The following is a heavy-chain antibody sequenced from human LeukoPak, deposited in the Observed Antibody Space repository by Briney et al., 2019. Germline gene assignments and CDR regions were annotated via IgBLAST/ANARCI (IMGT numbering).Heavy chain of an antibody. CDR2: INPNSGGT. V-gene: IGHV1-2*02. J-gene: IGHJ6*03. CDR3: ARVGYYYDSSGYYGMGYYYMDV. Sequence: ASVKVSCKASGYTFTGYYMHWVRQAPGQGLEWMGWINPNSGGTNYAQKFQGRVTMTRDTSISTAYMELSRLRSDNTAVYCCARVGYYYDSSGYYGMGYYYMDVWGKGTTVTVSS. CDR1: GYTFTGYY. D-gene: IGHD3-22*01.